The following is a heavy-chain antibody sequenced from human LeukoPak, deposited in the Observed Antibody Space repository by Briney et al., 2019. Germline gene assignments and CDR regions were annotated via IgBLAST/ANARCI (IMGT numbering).Heavy chain of an antibody. CDR3: AKGKAHDNLDWFDP. Sequence: GGSLRLSCAASGFTFSSYAMTWVRQAPGKGLEWVSSIVGSGAGTFYADSVKGRFTIPRDNSKSTMYLQMNSLRADDTAVYYCAKGKAHDNLDWFDPWGQGNLVTVSS. V-gene: IGHV3-23*01. D-gene: IGHD1-14*01. J-gene: IGHJ5*02. CDR2: IVGSGAGT. CDR1: GFTFSSYA.